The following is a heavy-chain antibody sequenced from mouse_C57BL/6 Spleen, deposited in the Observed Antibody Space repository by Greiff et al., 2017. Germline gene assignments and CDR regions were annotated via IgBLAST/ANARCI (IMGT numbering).Heavy chain of an antibody. V-gene: IGHV1-82*01. CDR3: ARRDYGSSGGFAY. J-gene: IGHJ3*01. Sequence: VKLQQSGPELVKPGASVKISCKASGYAFSSSWMNWVKQRPGKGLEWIGRIYPGDGDTNYNGKFKGKATLTADKSSSTAYMQLSSLTSEDSAVYFCARRDYGSSGGFAYWGQGTLVTVSA. CDR2: IYPGDGDT. D-gene: IGHD1-1*01. CDR1: GYAFSSSW.